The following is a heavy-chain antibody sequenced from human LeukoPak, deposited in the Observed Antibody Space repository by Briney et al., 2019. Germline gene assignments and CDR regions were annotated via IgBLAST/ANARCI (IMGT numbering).Heavy chain of an antibody. Sequence: KPSETLSLTCTVSGGSISSYSWNWIRQPPGRGLEWIGNLYYSGSTNYNPSLKSRVTMSVDTSKNQLSLTLSSVTAADTAVYYCATTRVTTTRLDYWGQGTLVTVSS. D-gene: IGHD5-12*01. CDR3: ATTRVTTTRLDY. J-gene: IGHJ4*02. CDR1: GGSISSYS. V-gene: IGHV4-59*08. CDR2: LYYSGST.